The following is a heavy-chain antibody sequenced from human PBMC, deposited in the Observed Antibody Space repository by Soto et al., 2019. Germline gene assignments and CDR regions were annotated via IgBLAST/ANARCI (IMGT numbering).Heavy chain of an antibody. D-gene: IGHD3-9*01. CDR1: GGSFSGYY. V-gene: IGHV4-34*01. CDR2: INHSGST. J-gene: IGHJ4*02. CDR3: ASGFFTIFDY. Sequence: SETLSLTCAVYGGSFSGYYWSWIRQPPGKGLEWIGEINHSGSTNYNPSLKSRVTISVDKSKNQFSLKLSSVTAADTAVYYCASGFFTIFDYWGQGTLVTVSS.